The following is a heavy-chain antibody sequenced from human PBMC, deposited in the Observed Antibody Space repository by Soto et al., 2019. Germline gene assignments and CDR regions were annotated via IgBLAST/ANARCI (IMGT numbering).Heavy chain of an antibody. CDR1: GFSLSTYG. D-gene: IGHD5-12*01. CDR3: AKDLSVGPVDYYFDY. CDR2: ISNNGNNK. V-gene: IGHV3-30*18. Sequence: QVQLVESGGGVVQPGRSLRLSCAATGFSLSTYGIHWVRQAPGKGLEWVAVISNNGNNKLYADSVKGRFTISRDNSKNTLYLQMNSLRAEDTAVYYCAKDLSVGPVDYYFDYWGQGTLVTVSS. J-gene: IGHJ4*02.